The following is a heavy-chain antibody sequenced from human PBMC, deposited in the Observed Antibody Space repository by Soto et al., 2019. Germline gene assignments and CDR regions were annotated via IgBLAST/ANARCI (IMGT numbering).Heavy chain of an antibody. V-gene: IGHV4-30-4*01. Sequence: QVRRQESGPGLVKPSQTLSLTCTVSGGFISTGDYCWSWIRQPPGKGLEWIGFLYYSGGTYYNPSLKSRVTISIDTPKKQFSLKLSSLTAADTAVYYCARAMWTVSPPYFDFWGMGTLVTVSS. CDR3: ARAMWTVSPPYFDF. D-gene: IGHD2-21*01. CDR2: LYYSGGT. J-gene: IGHJ4*02. CDR1: GGFISTGDYC.